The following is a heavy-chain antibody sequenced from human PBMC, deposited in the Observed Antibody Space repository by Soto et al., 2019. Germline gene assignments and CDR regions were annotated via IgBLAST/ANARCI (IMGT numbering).Heavy chain of an antibody. J-gene: IGHJ4*02. CDR1: GGSFSSSG. CDR3: ARSLDYQDYTGYSTVGVYFDY. Sequence: GASVTVSCKASGGSFSSSGISWVRQAPGQGLEWVGGIIPIFVTSHYAQKFQGRVTITADESTNTAYMELSSLTSEDTAVYYCARSLDYQDYTGYSTVGVYFDYWGLGTPVIVSS. V-gene: IGHV1-69*13. CDR2: IIPIFVTS. D-gene: IGHD3-9*01.